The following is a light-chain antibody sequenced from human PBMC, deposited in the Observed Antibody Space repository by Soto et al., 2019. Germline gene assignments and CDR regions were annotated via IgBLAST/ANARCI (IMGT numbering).Light chain of an antibody. V-gene: IGKV3-11*01. Sequence: EIVFTQSPATLSLSPGERATLSCRASQSVSSYLAWYQQKPGQAPRLLIYDASNRATGIPARFSGSGSGTDFTLTISSLEPEDFAVYYCQQRSNWPSITFGQGRRLEIK. CDR3: QQRSNWPSIT. J-gene: IGKJ5*01. CDR1: QSVSSY. CDR2: DAS.